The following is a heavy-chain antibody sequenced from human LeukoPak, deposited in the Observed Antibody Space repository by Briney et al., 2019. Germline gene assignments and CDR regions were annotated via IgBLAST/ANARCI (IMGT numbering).Heavy chain of an antibody. CDR1: GFTFSSYG. J-gene: IGHJ5*02. V-gene: IGHV3-30*18. CDR2: KSYDGSNK. Sequence: GGSLRLSCAASGFTFSSYGMHWVRQAPGKGLECVAVKSYDGSNKYYADSVKGRFTISRDNSKNTLYLQMNSLRAEDTAVYYCAKDRGSGWYPNWFDPWGQGTLVTVSS. D-gene: IGHD6-19*01. CDR3: AKDRGSGWYPNWFDP.